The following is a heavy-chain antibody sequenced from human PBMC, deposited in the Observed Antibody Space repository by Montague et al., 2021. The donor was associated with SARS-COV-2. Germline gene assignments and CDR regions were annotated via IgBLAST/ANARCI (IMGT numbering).Heavy chain of an antibody. V-gene: IGHV4-34*01. CDR3: ARRGCGGSDLAY. CDR2: INHSGST. Sequence: SETLSLTCAVYGGSFSGYYWSWIRQPPGKGLEWIGEINHSGSTKYNPSLKSRVSMSVDKSWNQFSLRLTSVTAAGAAIYYCARRGCGGSDLAYWGQGTLVTVSS. D-gene: IGHD3-16*01. J-gene: IGHJ4*02. CDR1: GGSFSGYY.